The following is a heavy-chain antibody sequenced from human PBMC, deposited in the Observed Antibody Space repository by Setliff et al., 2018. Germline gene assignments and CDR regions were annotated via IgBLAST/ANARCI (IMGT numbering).Heavy chain of an antibody. V-gene: IGHV1-46*01. Sequence: ASVKVSCKASGYTFTSHYMHWVRQAPGLGLEWMGTINPSSGRTSYTQKFQGRVTMTRDTSTSTVYMDMSSLRSEDTAAYYCARDVFPYHYEGAFDIWGQGTMVTVSS. D-gene: IGHD3-22*01. J-gene: IGHJ3*02. CDR1: GYTFTSHY. CDR3: ARDVFPYHYEGAFDI. CDR2: INPSSGRT.